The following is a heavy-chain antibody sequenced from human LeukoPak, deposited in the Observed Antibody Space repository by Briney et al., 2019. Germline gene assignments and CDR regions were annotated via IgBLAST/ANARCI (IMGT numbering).Heavy chain of an antibody. D-gene: IGHD4-11*01. J-gene: IGHJ4*02. CDR3: ARDPTTQTFDY. V-gene: IGHV1-46*01. CDR2: INPGGGST. Sequence: ASVKVSCKSSGYTFTSYYMHWVRQAPGQGLEWMGIINPGGGSTSYAQKLQGRVTMTTDTSTTTAYMELRSLTSDDTAVYYCARDPTTQTFDYWGQGTLVTVSS. CDR1: GYTFTSYY.